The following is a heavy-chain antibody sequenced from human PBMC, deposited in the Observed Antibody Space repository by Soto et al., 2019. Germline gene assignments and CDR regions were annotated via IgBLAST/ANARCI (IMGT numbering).Heavy chain of an antibody. CDR1: GYTFTSYG. CDR2: ISGYNTMT. J-gene: IGHJ4*02. Sequence: GASVKVSCKASGYTFTSYGISWVRQAPGQGLEWMGWISGYNTMTNYVQKLQGRVTMTTDTSTSTAYMELRSLGSDDTAVYYCARESPELYSSSWYPPSDYWGQGTLVTVSS. V-gene: IGHV1-18*01. CDR3: ARESPELYSSSWYPPSDY. D-gene: IGHD6-13*01.